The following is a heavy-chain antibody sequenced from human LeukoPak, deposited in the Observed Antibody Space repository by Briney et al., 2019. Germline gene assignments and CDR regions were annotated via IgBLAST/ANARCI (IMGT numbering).Heavy chain of an antibody. Sequence: GGSLRLSCEGSGYPFSNFAMSWIRQGPGKGLEWVADISGSDGTTCYADSVKGRFTISRDNSQNMLYLQMNSLRVEDTAVYYCAKVEGYYYDSSGYSADWGQGTLVTVSS. CDR3: AKVEGYYYDSSGYSAD. CDR2: ISGSDGTT. D-gene: IGHD3-22*01. J-gene: IGHJ4*02. CDR1: GYPFSNFA. V-gene: IGHV3-23*01.